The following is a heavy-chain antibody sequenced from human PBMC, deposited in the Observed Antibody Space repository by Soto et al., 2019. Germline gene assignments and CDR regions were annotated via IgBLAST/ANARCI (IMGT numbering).Heavy chain of an antibody. CDR2: IWYDGSTQ. D-gene: IGHD4-17*01. Sequence: RWSLRLSCAVSGFNFSDYGMQWFRQAPGKGLEWLAVIWYDGSTQHYAESVKGRFTISRDNSRNTLYLQMHSLRADDTAIYYCAKSYDYGDYVDYWGQGTLVTVSS. CDR3: AKSYDYGDYVDY. V-gene: IGHV3-33*06. CDR1: GFNFSDYG. J-gene: IGHJ4*02.